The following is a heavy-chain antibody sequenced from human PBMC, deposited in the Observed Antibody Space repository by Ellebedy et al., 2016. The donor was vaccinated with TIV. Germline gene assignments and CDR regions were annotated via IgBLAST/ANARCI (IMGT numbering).Heavy chain of an antibody. CDR2: IYHSGST. CDR1: GGSISSGGYS. D-gene: IGHD2-2*01. J-gene: IGHJ2*01. CDR3: ARGDCSSTSYPRGMGNVWYFDL. Sequence: MPSETLSLTCAVSGGSISSGGYSWSWIRQPPGKGLEWIGYIYHSGSTYYNPSLKSRVTISVDTSKNQFSLKLSSVTAADTAVYYCARGDCSSTSYPRGMGNVWYFDLWGRGTLVTVSS. V-gene: IGHV4-30-2*02.